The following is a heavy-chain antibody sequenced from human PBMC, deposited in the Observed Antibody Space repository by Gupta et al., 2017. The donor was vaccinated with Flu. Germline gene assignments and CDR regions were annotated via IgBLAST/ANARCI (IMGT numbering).Heavy chain of an antibody. V-gene: IGHV3-21*01. D-gene: IGHD2-15*01. CDR1: GFTFSSYS. Sequence: EVQLVESGGGLVKPGGSLRLSCAGSGFTFSSYSMNWVRQAPGKGLEWVSSISTSSSFIYYADSVKGRFTISRDNAKNSLYLQMNSLRAEDTAVYYCARDVCSGGSCYSSDYWGQGTLVTVSS. CDR3: ARDVCSGGSCYSSDY. CDR2: ISTSSSFI. J-gene: IGHJ4*02.